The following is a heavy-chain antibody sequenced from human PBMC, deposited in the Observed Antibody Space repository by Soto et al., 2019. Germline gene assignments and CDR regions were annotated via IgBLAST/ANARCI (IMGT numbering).Heavy chain of an antibody. V-gene: IGHV3-21*01. J-gene: IGHJ6*02. CDR2: ISSSSSYI. Sequence: PGGSLRLSCAGSGFTFSNYAMTWVRQAPGKGLEWVSSISSSSSYIYYADSVKGRFTISRDNAKNSLYLQMNSLRAEDTAVYYCARSELGDIVVVPAAHYYGMDVWGQGTTVTVSS. CDR1: GFTFSNYA. D-gene: IGHD2-2*01. CDR3: ARSELGDIVVVPAAHYYGMDV.